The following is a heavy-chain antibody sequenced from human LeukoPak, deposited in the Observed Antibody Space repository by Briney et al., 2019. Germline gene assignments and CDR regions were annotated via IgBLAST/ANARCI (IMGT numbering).Heavy chain of an antibody. CDR1: GGSISSHY. CDR2: IYYSGST. J-gene: IGHJ4*02. CDR3: ARGGSGFDY. V-gene: IGHV4-59*11. Sequence: SETLSLTCTVSGGSISSHYWSWIRQPPGKGLEWIGYIYYSGSTNYNPSLKSRVTISVDTSKNQFSLKLSSVTAADTAVYYCARGGSGFDYWGQGTQVTVSS.